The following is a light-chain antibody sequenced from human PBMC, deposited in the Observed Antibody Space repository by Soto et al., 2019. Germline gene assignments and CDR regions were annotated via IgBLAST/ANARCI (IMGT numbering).Light chain of an antibody. CDR1: SSDVGAHNY. CDR3: SSYTYTSTLVI. CDR2: DVS. J-gene: IGLJ2*01. V-gene: IGLV2-14*03. Sequence: QSALTQPASLSGSPGQSIAISCTGTSSDVGAHNYVSWYQQHPGKAPKFIIYDVSNRPSGVSTRFSAFKSGNTASLTISGLQAEDEADYYCSSYTYTSTLVIFGGGTKPTVL.